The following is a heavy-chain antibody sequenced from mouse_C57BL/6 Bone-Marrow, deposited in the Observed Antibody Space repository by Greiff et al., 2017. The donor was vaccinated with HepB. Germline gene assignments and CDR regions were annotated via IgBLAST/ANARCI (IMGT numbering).Heavy chain of an antibody. D-gene: IGHD1-1*01. CDR2: IHPNSGST. CDR3: GGAFITRYFDV. J-gene: IGHJ1*03. V-gene: IGHV1-64*01. CDR1: GYTFTSYW. Sequence: QVQLQQSGAELVKPGASVKLSCKASGYTFTSYWMHWVKQRPGQGLEWIGMIHPNSGSTNYNEKFKSKATLTVDKSSSTAYMQLSSLTSEDSAVYYCGGAFITRYFDVWGTGTTVTVSS.